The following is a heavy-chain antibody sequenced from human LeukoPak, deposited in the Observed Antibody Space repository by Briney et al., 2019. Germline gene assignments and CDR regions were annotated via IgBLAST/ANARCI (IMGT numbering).Heavy chain of an antibody. V-gene: IGHV3-20*04. D-gene: IGHD1-26*01. CDR3: ARGVGATILHAFDI. J-gene: IGHJ3*02. Sequence: GGSLRLSCAASGFTFDDYGMSWVRQAPGKGLEWVSGINWNGGSTGYAGSVKGRFTISRDNAKNSLYLQMNSLRAEDTALYYCARGVGATILHAFDIWGQGTMVTVSS. CDR1: GFTFDDYG. CDR2: INWNGGST.